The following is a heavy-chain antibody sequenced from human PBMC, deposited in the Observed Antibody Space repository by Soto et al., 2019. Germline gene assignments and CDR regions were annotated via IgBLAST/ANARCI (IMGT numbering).Heavy chain of an antibody. D-gene: IGHD1-26*01. V-gene: IGHV1-69*12. CDR3: AGDSVFVVGAHPLDY. CDR1: GGTFSSYA. Sequence: QVQLVQSGAEVKKPGSSVKVSCKASGGTFSSYAISWVRQAPGQGLEWMGGIIPIFGTANYAQKFQGRVTITADESTGTAYMELSSLRSEDTAVYYCAGDSVFVVGAHPLDYWGPGTLVTVSS. J-gene: IGHJ4*02. CDR2: IIPIFGTA.